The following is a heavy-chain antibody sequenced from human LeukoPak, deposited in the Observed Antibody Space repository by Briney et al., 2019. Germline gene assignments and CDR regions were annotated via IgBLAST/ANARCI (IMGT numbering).Heavy chain of an antibody. CDR3: AKDLSYSSLNWFDP. CDR2: ISYDGSNK. CDR1: GFTFSSYG. D-gene: IGHD6-13*01. V-gene: IGHV3-30*18. Sequence: GRSLRLSCAASGFTFSSYGMHGVRQAPGKGLEWVAVISYDGSNKYYADSVKGRFTISRDNSKNTLYLQMNSLRAEDTAVYYWAKDLSYSSLNWFDPWGQRTLVTVSP. J-gene: IGHJ5*02.